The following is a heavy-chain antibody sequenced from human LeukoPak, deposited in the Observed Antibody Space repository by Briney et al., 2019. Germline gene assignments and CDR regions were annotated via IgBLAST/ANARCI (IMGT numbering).Heavy chain of an antibody. D-gene: IGHD2-21*01. V-gene: IGHV3-30*18. J-gene: IGHJ4*02. CDR1: GFTFSSYG. CDR3: AKDEVEHGLDY. CDR2: ISYDGSNK. Sequence: GRSLRLSCAASGFTFSSYGMHWVRQAPGKGLEWVAVISYDGSNKYYADSVKGRFTISRDNSKNTLYLQMNSLRAEDTAVYYCAKDEVEHGLDYWGQGTLVTVSS.